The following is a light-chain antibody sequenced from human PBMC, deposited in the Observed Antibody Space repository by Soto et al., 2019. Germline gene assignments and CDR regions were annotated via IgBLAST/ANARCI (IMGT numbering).Light chain of an antibody. Sequence: DIVMTQSPDYLAVSLGERATINCKSSQSVFYSSNNKNYLAWYQQKPGQPPKLLIYWASTRESGVPDRFSGSGSGTDFTLTISSLQAEDVAVYYCQQYYRPWTFGQGTKVEIK. V-gene: IGKV4-1*01. CDR3: QQYYRPWT. CDR2: WAS. J-gene: IGKJ1*01. CDR1: QSVFYSSNNKNY.